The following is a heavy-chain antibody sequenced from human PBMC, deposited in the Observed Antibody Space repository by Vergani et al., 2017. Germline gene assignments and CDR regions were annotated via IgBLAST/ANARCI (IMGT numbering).Heavy chain of an antibody. Sequence: QLQLQESGPGLVKPSETLSLTCTVSGSSISSSSYYWGWIRQPPGKGLEWIGSIYYSGSTYYNPSLKSRVTISVDTSKNQFSLKLSSVTAADTAVYYCARLKFEGTYYYFDYWGQGTLVTVSS. D-gene: IGHD3-16*01. V-gene: IGHV4-39*01. J-gene: IGHJ4*02. CDR3: ARLKFEGTYYYFDY. CDR2: IYYSGST. CDR1: GSSISSSSYY.